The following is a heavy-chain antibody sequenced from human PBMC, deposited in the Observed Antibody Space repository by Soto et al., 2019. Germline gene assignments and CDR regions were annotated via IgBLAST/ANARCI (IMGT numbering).Heavy chain of an antibody. CDR3: ARIGLGVTVPNWYFDL. CDR1: GGSFSGYY. V-gene: IGHV4-34*01. Sequence: QVQLQQWGAGLLKPSETLSLTCAVYGGSFSGYYWSWIRQPPGKGLEWIGEINHSGGTNYNPSLKSRVTISVDTSKNQFSLKLSSVTAADTAVYYCARIGLGVTVPNWYFDLWGRGTLVTVSS. D-gene: IGHD4-17*01. CDR2: INHSGGT. J-gene: IGHJ2*01.